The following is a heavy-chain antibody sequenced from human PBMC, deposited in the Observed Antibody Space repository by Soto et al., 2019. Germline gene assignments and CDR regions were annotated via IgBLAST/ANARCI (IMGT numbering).Heavy chain of an antibody. CDR2: IDPSDSYT. D-gene: IGHD5-12*01. CDR3: ARREGYSGYDFLGFDP. CDR1: GYSFTSYW. J-gene: IGHJ5*02. V-gene: IGHV5-10-1*01. Sequence: GESLKLSFKGSGYSFTSYWISWVRQMPGKGLEWMGRIDPSDSYTNYSPSFQGHVTISADKSISTAYLQWSSLKASDTAMYYCARREGYSGYDFLGFDPWGQGTLVTVSS.